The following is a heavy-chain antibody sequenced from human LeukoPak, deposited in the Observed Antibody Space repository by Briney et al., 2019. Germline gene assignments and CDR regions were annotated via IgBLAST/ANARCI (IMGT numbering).Heavy chain of an antibody. CDR2: ISWNSGSI. V-gene: IGHV3-9*01. Sequence: GGPLRLSCAASGFTFDDYAMHWVRQAPGKGLEWVSGISWNSGSIGYADSVKGRFTISRDNSKNTLYLQMNSLRAEDTAVYYCAKRSTTRYVNYFDYWGQGTLVTVSS. CDR3: AKRSTTRYVNYFDY. CDR1: GFTFDDYA. J-gene: IGHJ4*02. D-gene: IGHD3-16*01.